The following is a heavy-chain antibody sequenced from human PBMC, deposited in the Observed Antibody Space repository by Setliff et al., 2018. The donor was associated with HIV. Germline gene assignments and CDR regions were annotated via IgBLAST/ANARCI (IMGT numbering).Heavy chain of an antibody. V-gene: IGHV1-69*13. D-gene: IGHD3-10*01. CDR2: IIPIFGTA. Sequence: SVKVSCKASGGPFTSAFNWVRQVPGQGLEWMGGIIPIFGTANYAQNFGGRVTITADQSTSTSYLQLNSLRFEDTAIYYCASDSPTARFEELEDHYFYFMDVWGKGTTVTVSS. J-gene: IGHJ6*03. CDR1: GGPFTSA. CDR3: ASDSPTARFEELEDHYFYFMDV.